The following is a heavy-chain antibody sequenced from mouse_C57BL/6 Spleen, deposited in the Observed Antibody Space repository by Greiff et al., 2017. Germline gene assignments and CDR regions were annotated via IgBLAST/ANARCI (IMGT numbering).Heavy chain of an antibody. Sequence: QVQLQQPGAELVKPGASVKMSCKASGYTFTSYWITWVKQRPGQGLEWIGDIYPGRGSTNYNEKFKSKATLTVDTSSSTAYMQLSSLTSEYSAVYYCSRWRDYDTMDYWGQGTSVTVSS. CDR1: GYTFTSYW. V-gene: IGHV1-55*01. J-gene: IGHJ4*01. CDR2: IYPGRGST. CDR3: SRWRDYDTMDY.